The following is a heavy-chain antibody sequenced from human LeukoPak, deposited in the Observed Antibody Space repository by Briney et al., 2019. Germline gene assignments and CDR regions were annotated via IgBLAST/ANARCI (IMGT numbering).Heavy chain of an antibody. V-gene: IGHV1-2*02. CDR1: GYTFTGYY. CDR2: INPNSGGT. J-gene: IGHJ4*02. CDR3: ARADTAMVRVDY. D-gene: IGHD5-18*01. Sequence: ASVKVSCKASGYTFTGYYMHWVRQAPGQGLEWMGWINPNSGGTNYAQKFQGRVTMTRDTSISTAYMELSRLRSDDTAVYYCARADTAMVRVDYWGQGTLVTVSS.